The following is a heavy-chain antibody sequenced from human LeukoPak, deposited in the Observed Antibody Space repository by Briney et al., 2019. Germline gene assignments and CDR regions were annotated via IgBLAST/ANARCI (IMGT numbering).Heavy chain of an antibody. Sequence: ASETLSLTCTVSGGSISSSSYYWGWIRQPPGKGLEWIGSIYHSGSTNYNPSLKSRVTISVDKSKNQFSLKLSSVTAADTAVYYCASLIWEHYYDSSGYPYYFDYWGQGTLVTVSS. CDR3: ASLIWEHYYDSSGYPYYFDY. J-gene: IGHJ4*02. V-gene: IGHV4-39*07. D-gene: IGHD3-22*01. CDR1: GGSISSSSYY. CDR2: IYHSGST.